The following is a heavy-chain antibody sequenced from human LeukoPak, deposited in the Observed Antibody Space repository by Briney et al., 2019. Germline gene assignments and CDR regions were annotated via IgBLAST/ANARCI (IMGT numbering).Heavy chain of an antibody. CDR2: IHHSGSAT. CDR1: GGSFSGYY. V-gene: IGHV4-34*01. D-gene: IGHD2-15*01. CDR3: ARLGYCYDTHCLDDY. J-gene: IGHJ4*02. Sequence: SETLSLTCAVYGGSFSGYYWSWFRQPPGKGLEWIGEIHHSGSATNYNPSVKSRLTISVDTSKNQFSLKVNSVTAADTAVYYCARLGYCYDTHCLDDYWGQGALVTVSS.